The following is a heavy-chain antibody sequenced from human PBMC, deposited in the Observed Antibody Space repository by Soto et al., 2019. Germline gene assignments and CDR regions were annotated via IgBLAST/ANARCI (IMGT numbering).Heavy chain of an antibody. V-gene: IGHV5-51*01. Sequence: RGESLKISCKGAGDSFTSYGSGWVRQMPGKGLEWMGIIYPGDSDTRYSPSFQGQVTISADKSISTAYLQWSSLKASDTAMYYCARQGGLYYYYMDVWGKGTTVTVSS. J-gene: IGHJ6*03. CDR1: GDSFTSYG. CDR2: IYPGDSDT. CDR3: ARQGGLYYYYMDV. D-gene: IGHD3-16*01.